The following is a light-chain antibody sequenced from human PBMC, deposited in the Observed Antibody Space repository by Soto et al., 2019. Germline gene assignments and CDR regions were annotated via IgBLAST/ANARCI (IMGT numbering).Light chain of an antibody. CDR2: SAS. J-gene: IGKJ4*01. CDR1: QSIGST. V-gene: IGKV3-15*01. Sequence: VMTQSPATLSVSPGERATVSCRASQSIGSTLAWYQQRPGQAPRLVIHSASTRATGIPVRFSGSGSGTEFTLTISSLQSEDFAVYYCQQYHDWPPVSFGGGTKVQIK. CDR3: QQYHDWPPVS.